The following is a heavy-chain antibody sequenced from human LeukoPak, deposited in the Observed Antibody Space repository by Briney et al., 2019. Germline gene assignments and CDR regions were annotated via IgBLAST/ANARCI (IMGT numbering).Heavy chain of an antibody. Sequence: SETLSLTCAVYGGSFSGYYRSWIRQPPGKGLEWIGEINHSGSTNYNPSLKSRVTISVDTSKNQFSLKLSSVTAADTAVYYCARGRHPVHKDIVVVPAAIRLGWFDPWGQGTLVTVSS. CDR3: ARGRHPVHKDIVVVPAAIRLGWFDP. D-gene: IGHD2-2*02. CDR1: GGSFSGYY. V-gene: IGHV4-34*01. CDR2: INHSGST. J-gene: IGHJ5*02.